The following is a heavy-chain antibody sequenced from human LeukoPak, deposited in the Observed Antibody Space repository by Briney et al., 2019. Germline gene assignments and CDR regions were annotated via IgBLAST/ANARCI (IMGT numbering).Heavy chain of an antibody. CDR3: ARGYCSGGSCWFDP. D-gene: IGHD2-15*01. J-gene: IGHJ5*02. V-gene: IGHV4-31*03. CDR1: GGSISSGGYY. CDR2: IYYSGST. Sequence: PSQTLSLTCTVSGGSISSGGYYWSWIRQHPGKGLEWIGYIYYSGSTYYNPSLKSRVTISVDTSKNQFSLKLSSVTAADTAVYYCARGYCSGGSCWFDPWGQGTLVTVSS.